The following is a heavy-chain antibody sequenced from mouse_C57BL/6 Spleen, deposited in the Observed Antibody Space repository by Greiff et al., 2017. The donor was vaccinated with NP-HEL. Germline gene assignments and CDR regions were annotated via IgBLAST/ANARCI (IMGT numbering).Heavy chain of an antibody. Sequence: QVQLQQPGAELVMPGASVKLSCKASGYTFTSYWMHWVKQRPGQGLEWIGGIDPSDSYTNYNQKFKGKSTLTVDKSSSTAYMQRSSLTSEDSAVYYCARSRLYSNYEGYFDVWGTGTTVTVSS. D-gene: IGHD2-5*01. CDR3: ARSRLYSNYEGYFDV. CDR2: IDPSDSYT. CDR1: GYTFTSYW. V-gene: IGHV1-69*01. J-gene: IGHJ1*03.